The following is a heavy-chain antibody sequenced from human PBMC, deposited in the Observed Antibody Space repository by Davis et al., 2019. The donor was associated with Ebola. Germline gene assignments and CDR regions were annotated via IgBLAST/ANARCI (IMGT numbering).Heavy chain of an antibody. CDR2: INPNSGNT. CDR3: ARGRPTHSGSYSTYYYYGMDV. D-gene: IGHD1-26*01. Sequence: ASVKVSCKASGYTFTSYDINWVRQATGQGLEWMGWINPNSGNTGYAQKFQGRVTMTRNTSISTAYMELSSLRSEDTAVYYCARGRPTHSGSYSTYYYYGMDVWGQGTTVTVSS. V-gene: IGHV1-8*01. CDR1: GYTFTSYD. J-gene: IGHJ6*02.